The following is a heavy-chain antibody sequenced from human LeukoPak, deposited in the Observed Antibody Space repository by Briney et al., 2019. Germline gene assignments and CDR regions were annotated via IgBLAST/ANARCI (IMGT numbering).Heavy chain of an antibody. Sequence: GGSLRLSCAASGFTFSTYGINWVRQAPGKGLEWVSYISSGSDSIHYADSLKGRFTVSRDNAKNSLFLQMNSLRAEDTALYYCANEVRPNDYWGQGTLVTVSS. J-gene: IGHJ4*02. CDR3: ANEVRPNDY. CDR2: ISSGSDSI. V-gene: IGHV3-48*01. D-gene: IGHD1-1*01. CDR1: GFTFSTYG.